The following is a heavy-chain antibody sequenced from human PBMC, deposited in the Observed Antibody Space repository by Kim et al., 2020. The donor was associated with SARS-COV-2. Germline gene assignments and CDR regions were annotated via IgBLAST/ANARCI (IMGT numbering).Heavy chain of an antibody. CDR1: GGSISSSSYY. Sequence: SETLSLTCTVSGGSISSSSYYWGWIRQPPGKGLEWIGSIYYSGSTYYNPSLKSRVTISVDTSKNQFSLKLSSVTAADTAVYYCARHGIGRRDYYDSSGYYYFSGAQYGMDVWGQGTTVTVSS. D-gene: IGHD3-22*01. J-gene: IGHJ6*02. CDR3: ARHGIGRRDYYDSSGYYYFSGAQYGMDV. V-gene: IGHV4-39*01. CDR2: IYYSGST.